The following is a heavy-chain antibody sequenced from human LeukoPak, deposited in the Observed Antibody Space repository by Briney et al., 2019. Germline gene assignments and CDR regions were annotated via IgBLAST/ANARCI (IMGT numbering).Heavy chain of an antibody. CDR2: INPSGGST. CDR1: GYTFTSYY. CDR3: ARDGPGIAAADLPGGYYYYYMDV. V-gene: IGHV1-46*01. Sequence: ASVKVSCKASGYTFTSYYMHWVRPPPGQGLEWMGIINPSGGSTSYAQKFQGRVTMTRDTSTSTVYMELSSLRSEDTAVYYCARDGPGIAAADLPGGYYYYYMDVWGKGTTVTVSS. D-gene: IGHD6-13*01. J-gene: IGHJ6*03.